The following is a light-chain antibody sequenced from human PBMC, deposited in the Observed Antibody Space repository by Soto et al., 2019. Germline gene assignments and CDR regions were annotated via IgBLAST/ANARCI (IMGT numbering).Light chain of an antibody. CDR1: QSISRH. V-gene: IGKV1-39*01. J-gene: IGKJ5*01. Sequence: DSHMTQSPSSLSPSVGDSVTLTCRASQSISRHLNWYQQKPGRAPRLLIYGASNLQSGVPSRFSGSGSGTDFTLTISSLLPEDFATYYCQQGYSTPVTFGQGTRLEIK. CDR3: QQGYSTPVT. CDR2: GAS.